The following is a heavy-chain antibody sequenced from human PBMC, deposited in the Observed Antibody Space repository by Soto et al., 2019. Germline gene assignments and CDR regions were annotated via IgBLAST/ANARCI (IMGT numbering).Heavy chain of an antibody. J-gene: IGHJ5*02. D-gene: IGHD2-8*02. CDR2: IIPIFGTA. CDR3: AKDARRYCTAGTCVPGFDP. V-gene: IGHV1-69*01. Sequence: QVQLVQSGAEVKKPGSSVKVSCKASGGTFGSYAISWVRQAPGQGLEWMGGIIPIFGTANYAQKFQGRVTITADESTRLAYMERSTLKSEATAVYYCAKDARRYCTAGTCVPGFDPWGQGTLVTVSS. CDR1: GGTFGSYA.